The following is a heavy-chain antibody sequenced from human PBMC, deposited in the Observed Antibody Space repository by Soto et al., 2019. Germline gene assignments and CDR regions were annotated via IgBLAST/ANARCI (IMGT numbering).Heavy chain of an antibody. CDR3: QYLHQTSYTGMDT. D-gene: IGHD2-2*01. CDR2: IYSGGST. J-gene: IGHJ6*02. CDR1: GFTVSSNY. V-gene: IGHV3-66*01. Sequence: PGGSLRFSCAASGFTVSSNYMSWVRQAPGKGLEWVSVIYSGGSTYYADSVKGRFTISRDNSKNTLYLQMNSLRAEDTAVYYCQYLHQTSYTGMDTWAQENALPISS.